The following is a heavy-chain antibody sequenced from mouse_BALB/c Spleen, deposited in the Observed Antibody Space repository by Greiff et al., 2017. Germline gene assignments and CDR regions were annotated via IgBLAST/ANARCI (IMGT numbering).Heavy chain of an antibody. Sequence: VQLQQSGAELAKPGASVKMSCTASGYTFTSYWMHWVKQRPGQGLEWIGYINPSTGYTEYNQKFKDKATLTADKTSSTAYMQLSSLTSEDSAVYYCAKYDYGGPHYWGQGTTLTVSS. CDR1: GYTFTSYW. V-gene: IGHV1-7*01. J-gene: IGHJ2*01. CDR3: AKYDYGGPHY. CDR2: INPSTGYT. D-gene: IGHD2-4*01.